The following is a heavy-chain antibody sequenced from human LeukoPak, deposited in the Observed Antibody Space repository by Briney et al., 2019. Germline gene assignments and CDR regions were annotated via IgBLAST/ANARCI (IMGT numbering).Heavy chain of an antibody. CDR3: ARYDYGDYARP. V-gene: IGHV4-59*12. Sequence: SETLSLTCTVSGSSISSYFWSWIRQPPGKGLEWIGYVYYSGSTNYNPSLKSRVTISVDTSKNLFSLKLSSVTAADTAVYYCARYDYGDYARPWGQGTLVTVSS. CDR1: GSSISSYF. CDR2: VYYSGST. D-gene: IGHD4-17*01. J-gene: IGHJ5*02.